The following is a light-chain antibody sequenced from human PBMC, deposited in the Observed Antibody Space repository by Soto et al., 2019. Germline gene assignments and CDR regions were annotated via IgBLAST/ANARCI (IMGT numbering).Light chain of an antibody. CDR1: QSISSW. CDR3: QQYNSYLLT. J-gene: IGKJ4*01. CDR2: KAS. Sequence: DIQLTQSPSFLSASVGDRFTITCRASQSISSWLAWYQQKPGKAPKLLIYKASSLESGVPSRFSGSGSGTEFTLTISSLQPDDFATYYCQQYNSYLLTFGGGTKVDIK. V-gene: IGKV1-5*03.